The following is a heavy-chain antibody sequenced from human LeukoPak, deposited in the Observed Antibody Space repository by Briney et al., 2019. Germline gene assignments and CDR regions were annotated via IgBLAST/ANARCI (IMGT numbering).Heavy chain of an antibody. J-gene: IGHJ4*02. CDR3: ASPSDYFDY. CDR2: ISSSGSTI. D-gene: IGHD2-2*01. Sequence: GGSLRLSCAASGFTFSSYEMNWVRQAPGKGLEGVSYISSSGSTIYYADSVKGRFTISRDNAKNSLYLQMNSLRAEDTAVYYCASPSDYFDYWGQGTLVTVSS. CDR1: GFTFSSYE. V-gene: IGHV3-48*03.